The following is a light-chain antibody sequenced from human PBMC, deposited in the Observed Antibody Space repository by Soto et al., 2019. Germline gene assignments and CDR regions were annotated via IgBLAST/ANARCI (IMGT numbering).Light chain of an antibody. V-gene: IGKV3-11*01. J-gene: IGKJ1*01. CDR2: DAS. Sequence: IFLTQSRSALSLSPGERGAVCCRANQSVSSYLAWYQQKPGQAPRLLIYDASNRATGIPARFSGSGSGKDFPITISSTEPEDSELYYCKKRSNCKIKFGQGT. CDR1: QSVSSY. CDR3: KKRSNCKIK.